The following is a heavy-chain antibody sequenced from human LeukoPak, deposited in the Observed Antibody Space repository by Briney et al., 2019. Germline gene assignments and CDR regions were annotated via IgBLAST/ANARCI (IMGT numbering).Heavy chain of an antibody. CDR3: ARGVTGDGYNLSGAFDI. Sequence: GGSLRLSCAASGFTVSSNYMSWVRQAPGKGLEWVSVIYSGGSTYYADSVKGRFTISRDNSKNTLYLQMNSLRAEDTAVYYCARGVTGDGYNLSGAFDIWGRGTMVTVSS. V-gene: IGHV3-66*01. D-gene: IGHD5-12*01. CDR1: GFTVSSNY. J-gene: IGHJ3*02. CDR2: IYSGGST.